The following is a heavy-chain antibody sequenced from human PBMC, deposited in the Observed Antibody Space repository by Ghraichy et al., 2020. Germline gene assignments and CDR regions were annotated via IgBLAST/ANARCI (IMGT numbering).Heavy chain of an antibody. J-gene: IGHJ6*02. D-gene: IGHD5-18*01. V-gene: IGHV4-59*01. CDR1: GGSISRYY. Sequence: SETLSLTCTVSGGSISRYYWSWIRQPPGKGLEWIGHIFYSGSTNYSPSLKSRATISVDTSTNQFSLKLSSVTAADTAVYYCARSGYKKFNHYYYYAIDVWGLGTTVT. CDR3: ARSGYKKFNHYYYYAIDV. CDR2: IFYSGST.